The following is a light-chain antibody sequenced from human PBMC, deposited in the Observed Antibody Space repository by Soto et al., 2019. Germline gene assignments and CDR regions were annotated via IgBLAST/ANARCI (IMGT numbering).Light chain of an antibody. V-gene: IGKV3-20*01. J-gene: IGKJ1*01. CDR2: GAS. CDR1: QSISSNY. Sequence: EIVLTQSPGTLSLSPGERATLSCRASQSISSNYLAWYQQKPGQAPRLLIYGASSRATGIPDRFSGSGSGTDFTLTTSRLEPEDFAVYYCQQSGTSPRTFGQGTKVDIK. CDR3: QQSGTSPRT.